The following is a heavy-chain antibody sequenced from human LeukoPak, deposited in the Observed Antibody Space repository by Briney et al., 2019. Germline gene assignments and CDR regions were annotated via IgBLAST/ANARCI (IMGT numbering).Heavy chain of an antibody. D-gene: IGHD6-13*01. CDR2: IIPIFGTA. J-gene: IGHJ6*03. CDR3: ARGRYSSPYYYYYYMDV. V-gene: IGHV1-69*13. CDR1: GGTFSSYA. Sequence: ASVKVSCKASGGTFSSYAISWVRQAPGQGLEWMGGIIPIFGTANYAQKFQGRVAITADESTSTAYMELSSLRSEDTAVYYCARGRYSSPYYYYYYMDVWGKGTTVTVSS.